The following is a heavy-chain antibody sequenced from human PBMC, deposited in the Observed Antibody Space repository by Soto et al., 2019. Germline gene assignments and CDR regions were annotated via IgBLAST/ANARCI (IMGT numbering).Heavy chain of an antibody. V-gene: IGHV4-30-2*01. J-gene: IGHJ4*02. CDR1: GGSISSGGYS. CDR3: ARRTASGWFFDS. Sequence: SETLSLTCAVSGGSISSGGYSLSWIRQPPGKGLEWIGYIYHSGSTYYNPSLKSRVTISVDRSKNQFSLKLRSVTAADTAVYYSARRTASGWFFDSWGRGNLVTVSS. CDR2: IYHSGST. D-gene: IGHD6-13*01.